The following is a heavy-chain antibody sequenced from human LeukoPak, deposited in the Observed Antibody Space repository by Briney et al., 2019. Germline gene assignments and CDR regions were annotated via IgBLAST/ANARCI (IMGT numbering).Heavy chain of an antibody. J-gene: IGHJ3*02. D-gene: IGHD3-9*01. CDR3: AKLHYDILTGYFPDAFDI. Sequence: GGSLRLSCAASGFTFSSYAMSWVRQAPGKGLEWVSAISGSGGSTYYADSVKGRFTISRGNSKNTLYLQMNSLRAEDTAVYYCAKLHYDILTGYFPDAFDIWGQGTMVTVSS. V-gene: IGHV3-23*01. CDR1: GFTFSSYA. CDR2: ISGSGGST.